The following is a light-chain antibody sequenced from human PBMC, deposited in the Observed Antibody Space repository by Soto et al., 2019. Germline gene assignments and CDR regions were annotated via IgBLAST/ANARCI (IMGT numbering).Light chain of an antibody. V-gene: IGLV1-51*01. J-gene: IGLJ2*01. CDR1: VSNIGDNF. CDR2: DNN. Sequence: QSVLTQPPSVSAAPGQKVTISCSGSVSNIGDNFVSWYQQLPGTAPKLLIYDNNKRPSEIPDRFSGSKSGTSATLGITGLQTGDEADYYCATWDHRLSVVLLGGGTQLTVL. CDR3: ATWDHRLSVVL.